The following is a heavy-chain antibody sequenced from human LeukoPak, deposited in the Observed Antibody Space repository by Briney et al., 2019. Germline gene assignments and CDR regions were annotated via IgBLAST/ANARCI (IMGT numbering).Heavy chain of an antibody. D-gene: IGHD3-22*01. CDR3: ARGSMIVVVITNLFDY. CDR1: GYTFTSYY. Sequence: ASVKASCKASGYTFTSYYMHWVRQAPGQGLEWMGIINPSGGSTSYAQKFQGRVTMTRDTSTSTVYMELSSLRSEDTAVYYCARGSMIVVVITNLFDYWGQGTLVTASS. V-gene: IGHV1-46*01. CDR2: INPSGGST. J-gene: IGHJ4*02.